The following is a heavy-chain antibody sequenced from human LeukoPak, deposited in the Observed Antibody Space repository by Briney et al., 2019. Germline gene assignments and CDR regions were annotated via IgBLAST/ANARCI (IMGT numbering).Heavy chain of an antibody. CDR2: ISSSSSYI. Sequence: GGSLRLSCAASGFTFSSYSMNWVRQAPGKGLAWVSSISSSSSYIYYADSVKGRFTISRDNAKNSLYLQMNSLRAEDTAVYYCARDESLDIVVVPAAIFDYWGQGTLVTVSS. D-gene: IGHD2-2*01. V-gene: IGHV3-21*01. J-gene: IGHJ4*02. CDR1: GFTFSSYS. CDR3: ARDESLDIVVVPAAIFDY.